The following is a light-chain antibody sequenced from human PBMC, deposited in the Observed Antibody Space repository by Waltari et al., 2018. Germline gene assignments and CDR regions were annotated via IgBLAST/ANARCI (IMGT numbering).Light chain of an antibody. CDR2: LGS. CDR3: MEALQSVT. Sequence: DIVMTQSPLSLPVTPGEPASISCRSSQSLLHSNGYNYLDWYLQKPGQSPQILNYLGSNRDCGVPDRFSGSGSGTDFTLKSSRVEAEDAGVYYCMEALQSVTFGQGTRLEIK. V-gene: IGKV2-28*01. J-gene: IGKJ5*01. CDR1: QSLLHSNGYNY.